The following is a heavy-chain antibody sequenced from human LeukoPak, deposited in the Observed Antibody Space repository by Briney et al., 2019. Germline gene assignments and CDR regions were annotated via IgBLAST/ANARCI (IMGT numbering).Heavy chain of an antibody. J-gene: IGHJ4*02. V-gene: IGHV3-30-3*01. CDR3: ARAIGSVATIADY. D-gene: IGHD5-12*01. CDR2: ISYDGSNK. Sequence: GSLRLSCAASGFXFSSYAMHWVRQAPGKGLEWLAVISYDGSNKYYADSVKGRFTISRDNSKNTLYLQMNSLRPEDTAVYYCARAIGSVATIADYWGQGTLVTVSS. CDR1: GFXFSSYA.